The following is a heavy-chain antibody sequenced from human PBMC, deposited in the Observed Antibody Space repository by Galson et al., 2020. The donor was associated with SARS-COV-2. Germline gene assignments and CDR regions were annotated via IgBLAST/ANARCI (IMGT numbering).Heavy chain of an antibody. V-gene: IGHV1-46*01. CDR2: INPSAGRI. CDR1: GYTFINYY. D-gene: IGHD2-15*01. CDR3: ARGSDGNLEHFRH. J-gene: IGHJ1*01. Sequence: ASVKVSCKASGYTFINYYIHWMRQAPGQGLEWMGIINPSAGRISYAEKFQGRVSMTRDTSTTTVYMELNSLTSKDTAVYYCARGSDGNLEHFRHWGQGTMISVSS.